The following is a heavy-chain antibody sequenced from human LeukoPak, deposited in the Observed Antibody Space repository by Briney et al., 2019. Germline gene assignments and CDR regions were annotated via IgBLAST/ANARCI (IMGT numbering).Heavy chain of an antibody. CDR1: GGSISNYY. D-gene: IGHD6-13*01. Sequence: SETLSLTCTVSGGSISNYYWSWIRQPPGKGLEWLGYVFHSGSTTYNPSLKSRVTMSLDTSKNQFSLKLNSVTAADTAIYYCSRGQHLVLDAFDIWGPGTMGLVSA. J-gene: IGHJ3*02. V-gene: IGHV4-59*01. CDR3: SRGQHLVLDAFDI. CDR2: VFHSGST.